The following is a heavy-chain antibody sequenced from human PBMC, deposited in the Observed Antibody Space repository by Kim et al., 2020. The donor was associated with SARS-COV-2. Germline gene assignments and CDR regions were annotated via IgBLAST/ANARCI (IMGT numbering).Heavy chain of an antibody. CDR2: TA. V-gene: IGHV1-69*01. D-gene: IGHD5-18*01. CDR3: ARGSIQLYDY. Sequence: TATYAQKFQGRVTSTADESTSTAYMELSSLRSEDTAVYYCARGSIQLYDYWGQGTLVTVSS. J-gene: IGHJ4*02.